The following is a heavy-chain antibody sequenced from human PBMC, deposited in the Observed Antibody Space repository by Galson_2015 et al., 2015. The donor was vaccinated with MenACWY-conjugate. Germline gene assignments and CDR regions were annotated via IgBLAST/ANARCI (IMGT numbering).Heavy chain of an antibody. Sequence: SLRLSCAASGFIFSNFAMSWVRQAPGKGLEWVSSIRARGDKTYHADSVKGRFTISRDNSKSTLYLQLSSLRAEDTALYYCAKDWKEADEGIDYWGQGTLVTVSS. D-gene: IGHD1-1*01. J-gene: IGHJ4*02. V-gene: IGHV3-23*01. CDR3: AKDWKEADEGIDY. CDR2: IRARGDKT. CDR1: GFIFSNFA.